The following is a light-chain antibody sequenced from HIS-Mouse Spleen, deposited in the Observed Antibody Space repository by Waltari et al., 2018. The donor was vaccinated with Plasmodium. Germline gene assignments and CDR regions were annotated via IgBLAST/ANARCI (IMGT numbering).Light chain of an antibody. V-gene: IGLV3-10*01. CDR1: ALPKQY. CDR3: YSTDSSGNHRV. Sequence: SYELTQPPSVSVSPGQTARIPCSGDALPKQYAYWYQQKSGQAPELVIYEDSKRPSGIPERFSGSSSGTMATLTISGAQVEDEADYYCYSTDSSGNHRVFGGGTKLTVL. CDR2: EDS. J-gene: IGLJ3*02.